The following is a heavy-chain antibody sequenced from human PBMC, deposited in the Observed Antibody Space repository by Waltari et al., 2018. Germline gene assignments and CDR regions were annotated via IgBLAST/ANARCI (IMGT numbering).Heavy chain of an antibody. CDR1: GFTVSSNY. D-gene: IGHD5-18*01. J-gene: IGHJ6*02. Sequence: EVQLVESGGGLVQPGGSLSLSCAASGFTVSSNYMSWVRPAPGKGLEGVSVIYSGGSTYYADSVKGRFTISRDNSKNTLYLQMNSLRAEDTAVYYCARDNGYSYGSYYGMDVWGQGTTVTVSS. CDR2: IYSGGST. CDR3: ARDNGYSYGSYYGMDV. V-gene: IGHV3-66*02.